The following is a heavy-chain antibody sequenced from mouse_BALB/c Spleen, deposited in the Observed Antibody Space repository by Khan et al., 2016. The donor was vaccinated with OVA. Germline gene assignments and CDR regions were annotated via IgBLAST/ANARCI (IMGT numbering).Heavy chain of an antibody. J-gene: IGHJ3*01. Sequence: VQLQQSGAELVKPGASVKLSCTASGFNIKDTYMHWVKQRPEQGLEWIGRIDPANGNSKYDPQFQGKATITADTSSNTAYLQLSSLTSEDTAVYYGARYYWDVFAYWGQGTRVTVSA. CDR1: GFNIKDTY. CDR2: IDPANGNS. CDR3: ARYYWDVFAY. D-gene: IGHD4-1*01. V-gene: IGHV14-3*02.